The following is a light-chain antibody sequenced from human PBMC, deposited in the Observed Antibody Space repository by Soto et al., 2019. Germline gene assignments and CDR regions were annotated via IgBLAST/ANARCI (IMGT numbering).Light chain of an antibody. CDR3: AAWDDSLSGGV. J-gene: IGLJ3*02. CDR2: DVS. V-gene: IGLV2-14*03. CDR1: SSDVGLYNY. Sequence: QSALTQPASVSGSPGQSITISCTGTSSDVGLYNYVSWYQQHPGKAPKLLIYDVSDRPSGVSNRFSGSKSGSTASLTISGLRSDDEADYYCAAWDDSLSGGVFGGGTKLTVL.